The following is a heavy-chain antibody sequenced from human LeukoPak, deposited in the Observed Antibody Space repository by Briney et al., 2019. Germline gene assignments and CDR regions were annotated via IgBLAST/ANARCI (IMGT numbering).Heavy chain of an antibody. V-gene: IGHV3-7*04. Sequence: GGSLRLSCAASGFIFTNYFMSWVRQAPGKGLEWVANIKQDGSKKSYVDSVKGRFTISRDNAKNSLYLQMNSLRAEDTAIYYCTRVGYIDEGIDYWGQGTLVTVSS. J-gene: IGHJ4*02. CDR2: IKQDGSKK. CDR1: GFIFTNYF. D-gene: IGHD5-24*01. CDR3: TRVGYIDEGIDY.